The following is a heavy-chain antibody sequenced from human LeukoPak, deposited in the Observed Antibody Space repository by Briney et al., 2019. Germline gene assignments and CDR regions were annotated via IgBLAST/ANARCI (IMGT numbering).Heavy chain of an antibody. Sequence: GGSLRLSCAASGFTVSSNYMSWVRQAPGKGLEWVSVIYSGGSTYYADSVKGRFTISRDNSKNTLYLQMNSLRAEDTAVYYCARSKAEGYMKLELFDYWGQGTLVTVSS. D-gene: IGHD1-7*01. CDR1: GFTVSSNY. CDR2: IYSGGST. CDR3: ARSKAEGYMKLELFDY. V-gene: IGHV3-53*01. J-gene: IGHJ4*02.